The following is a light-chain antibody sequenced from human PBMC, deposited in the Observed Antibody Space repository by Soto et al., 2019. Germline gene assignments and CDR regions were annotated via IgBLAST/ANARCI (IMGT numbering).Light chain of an antibody. V-gene: IGKV3-11*01. CDR2: DAS. CDR3: QQRSNWPSIT. Sequence: DILMTHSRATIPVSPWERAPLSCSVSQRVSHYLAWYQQKPGQAPRLLIYDASTRATGIPARFSGSGSGTDFTLTISSLEPEEFAVYYCQQRSNWPSITFGQGTRLEIK. J-gene: IGKJ5*01. CDR1: QRVSHY.